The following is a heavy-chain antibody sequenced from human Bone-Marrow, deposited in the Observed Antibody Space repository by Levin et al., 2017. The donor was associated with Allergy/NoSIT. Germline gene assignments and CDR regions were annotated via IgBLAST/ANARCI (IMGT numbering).Heavy chain of an antibody. Sequence: SETLSLTCTLSGGSIDKASFYWAWIRQTPDKRLEWIASIYYTGATYDNPSLSSRIKISVTSETSFSLKLSSVTAADTALYYCARGSPLSSCNTGYYSLFDHWGQGALVTVSS. CDR2: IYYTGAT. V-gene: IGHV4-39*02. CDR3: ARGSPLSSCNTGYYSLFDH. CDR1: GGSIDKASFY. D-gene: IGHD3-9*01. J-gene: IGHJ4*02.